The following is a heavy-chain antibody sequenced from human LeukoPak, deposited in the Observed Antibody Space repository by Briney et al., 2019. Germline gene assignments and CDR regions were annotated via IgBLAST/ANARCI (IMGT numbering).Heavy chain of an antibody. V-gene: IGHV1-24*01. CDR1: GYTLTELS. CDR2: FDPEDVET. D-gene: IGHD3-22*01. Sequence: ASVKVSCKVSGYTLTELSMHWVRQAPGKRLEWMAGFDPEDVETIYAQKFQGRVTMTEDTSTDTAYMQLRSLRSEDTAVYYCATVTAQLAKDYDNNGEYYFDYWGQGTLVTVSS. J-gene: IGHJ4*02. CDR3: ATVTAQLAKDYDNNGEYYFDY.